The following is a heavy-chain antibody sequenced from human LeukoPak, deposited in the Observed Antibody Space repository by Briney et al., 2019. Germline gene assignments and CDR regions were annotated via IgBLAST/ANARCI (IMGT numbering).Heavy chain of an antibody. V-gene: IGHV3-48*02. CDR1: GFTFSSYS. CDR3: ARGRGCDFWSGYFRDYYYGMDV. D-gene: IGHD3-3*01. Sequence: GGSLRLSCTASGFTFSSYSMNWVRQAPGKGLEWVSYISSSSSTIYYADSVKGRFTISRDNAKNSLYLQMNSLRDEDTAVYYCARGRGCDFWSGYFRDYYYGMDVWGQGTTVTVSS. J-gene: IGHJ6*02. CDR2: ISSSSSTI.